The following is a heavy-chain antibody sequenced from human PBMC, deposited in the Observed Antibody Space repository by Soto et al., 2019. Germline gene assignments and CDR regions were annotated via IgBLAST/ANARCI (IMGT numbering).Heavy chain of an antibody. CDR1: GFTFSSYG. CDR3: AREDYGSGSFDY. Sequence: QVQLVESGGGVVQPGRSLRLSCAASGFTFSSYGMHWVRQAPGKGLEWVAVIWYDGSNKYYADSVKGRFTISRDNFKNTLCLQMTSLRDEDTAVYYCAREDYGSGSFDYWGQGTLVTVSS. V-gene: IGHV3-33*01. CDR2: IWYDGSNK. J-gene: IGHJ4*02. D-gene: IGHD3-10*01.